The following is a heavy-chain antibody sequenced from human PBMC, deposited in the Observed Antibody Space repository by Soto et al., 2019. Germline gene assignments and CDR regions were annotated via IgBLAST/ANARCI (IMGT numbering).Heavy chain of an antibody. CDR1: GGSISSGGYY. V-gene: IGHV4-31*03. D-gene: IGHD3-10*01. CDR2: IYYSGST. Sequence: QVQLQESGPGLVKPSQTLSLTCTVSGGSISSGGYYWSWIRQHPGKGLEWIGYIYYSGSTYYNPSLKSRFTIAVDTSKNQFSLKLGSVTAADTAVYYCASVASPYGSGSYLHCGQGTLVTVSS. CDR3: ASVASPYGSGSYLH. J-gene: IGHJ4*02.